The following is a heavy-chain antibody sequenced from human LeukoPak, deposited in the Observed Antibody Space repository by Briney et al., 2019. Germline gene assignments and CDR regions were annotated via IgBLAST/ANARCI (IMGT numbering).Heavy chain of an antibody. J-gene: IGHJ4*02. D-gene: IGHD5-12*01. Sequence: ASVKVSCTASGGTFSSHAISWVRQAPGQGLEWVGGIIPIFGTTNYAQKFQGRVTITTDESTSTGYMELRSLRSDDTAVYYCARGDSGYDYGFDNWGRGTLVTVSS. CDR1: GGTFSSHA. CDR2: IIPIFGTT. V-gene: IGHV1-69*05. CDR3: ARGDSGYDYGFDN.